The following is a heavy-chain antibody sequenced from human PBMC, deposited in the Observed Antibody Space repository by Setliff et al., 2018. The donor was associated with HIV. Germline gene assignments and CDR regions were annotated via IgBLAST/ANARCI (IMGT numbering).Heavy chain of an antibody. D-gene: IGHD3-22*01. V-gene: IGHV1-3*01. CDR1: GYTFTSYA. CDR3: ARDRSSTGDYNEEHLFEY. Sequence: ASVKVSCKASGYTFTSYAMHWVRQAPGQRLEWMGWINAGNGNIKYSQKFQGRVTITRDTSASTAYMELRGLRSDDTAVYYCARDRSSTGDYNEEHLFEYWGQGTLVTVSS. CDR2: INAGNGNI. J-gene: IGHJ4*02.